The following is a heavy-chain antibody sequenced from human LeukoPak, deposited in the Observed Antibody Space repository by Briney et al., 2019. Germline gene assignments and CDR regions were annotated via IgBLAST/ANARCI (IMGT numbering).Heavy chain of an antibody. J-gene: IGHJ4*02. CDR2: IYYSGST. CDR1: GGSISSSSYY. Sequence: SETLSLTCTVSGGSISSSSYYWGWIRQPPGKGLEWIGSIYYSGSTYYNPSLKSRVTISVDTSKNQFSLKLSSVTAADTAVYYCARAGSSSWILDYWGQGTLVTVSS. D-gene: IGHD6-13*01. CDR3: ARAGSSSWILDY. V-gene: IGHV4-39*01.